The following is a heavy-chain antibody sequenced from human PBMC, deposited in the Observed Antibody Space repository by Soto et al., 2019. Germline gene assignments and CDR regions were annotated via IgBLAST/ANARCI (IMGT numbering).Heavy chain of an antibody. CDR1: GYSFTTYW. V-gene: IGHV5-51*01. D-gene: IGHD3-10*01. CDR3: ARHSTSAPKDY. J-gene: IGHJ4*01. CDR2: IYPGDSGT. Sequence: GESLKISCKGSGYSFTTYWIAWVRQMPGKGLEWVGIIYPGDSGTRYSPSFEGHVTISVDKSISTAFLQWNSLKASDNAIYYCARHSTSAPKDYWGQGTLVTVS.